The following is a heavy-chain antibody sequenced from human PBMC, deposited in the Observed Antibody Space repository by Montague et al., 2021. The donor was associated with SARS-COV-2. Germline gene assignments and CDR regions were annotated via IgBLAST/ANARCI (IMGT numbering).Heavy chain of an antibody. J-gene: IGHJ3*02. V-gene: IGHV4-59*06. Sequence: SETLSLTCTVSGGSISSYYWSWIRQHPGKGLEWIGYMYDSGSTYYNPSLTSRVTMSLDTSKNQFSLKLSSVTAADTAVYYCARGDGVVVAAPYIWGQGTMVTVSS. CDR1: GGSISSYY. CDR3: ARGDGVVVAAPYI. D-gene: IGHD2-15*01. CDR2: MYDSGST.